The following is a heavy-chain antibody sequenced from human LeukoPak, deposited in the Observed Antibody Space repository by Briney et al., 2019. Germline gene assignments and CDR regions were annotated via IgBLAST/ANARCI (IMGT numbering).Heavy chain of an antibody. V-gene: IGHV3-33*01. CDR3: ARDRVVYYDFWSGYYETDY. CDR1: GYTFSSYG. CDR2: IWYDGSNK. J-gene: IGHJ4*02. D-gene: IGHD3-3*01. Sequence: GGSLRLSCAASGYTFSSYGMHWVRQAPGKGLEWVAVIWYDGSNKYYADSVKGRFTISRDNSKNTLYLQMNSLRAEDTAVYYCARDRVVYYDFWSGYYETDYWGQGTLVTVSS.